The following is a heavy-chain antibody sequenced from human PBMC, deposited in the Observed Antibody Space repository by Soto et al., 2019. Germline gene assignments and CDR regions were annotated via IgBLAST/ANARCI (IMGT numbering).Heavy chain of an antibody. J-gene: IGHJ6*02. CDR3: ARDGDSSGYYADYYYYYGMDV. V-gene: IGHV3-30-3*01. CDR2: ISYDGSNK. Sequence: QVQLVESGGGVXXXGXXLRLSCAASGFTFSSYAMHWVRQAPGKGLEWVAVISYDGSNKYYADSVKGRFTISRDNSKNTLYLQMNILRAEDTAVYYCARDGDSSGYYADYYYYYGMDVWGQGTTVTVSS. D-gene: IGHD3-22*01. CDR1: GFTFSSYA.